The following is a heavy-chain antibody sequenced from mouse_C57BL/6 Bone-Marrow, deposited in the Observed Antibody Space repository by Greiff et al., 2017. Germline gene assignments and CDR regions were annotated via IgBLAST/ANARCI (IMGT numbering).Heavy chain of an antibody. J-gene: IGHJ4*01. CDR3: SRDDSYYAKYYVDY. CDR2: IYPGDGDT. CDR1: GYAFSSSW. Sequence: QVQLQQSGPELVKPGASVKISCKASGYAFSSSWMNWVKQRPGKGLEWIGRIYPGDGDTNYNRKFKGKATLTVDKSSSTAYMELSSLTSEDSAVYVCSRDDSYYAKYYVDYWGQGTSVTVSS. V-gene: IGHV1-82*01. D-gene: IGHD2-3*01.